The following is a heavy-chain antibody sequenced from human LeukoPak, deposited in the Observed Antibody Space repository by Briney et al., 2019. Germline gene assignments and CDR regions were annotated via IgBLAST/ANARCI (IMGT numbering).Heavy chain of an antibody. CDR3: ARAPGAAGLRFYPTEFDP. CDR1: GFAFSSYW. CDR2: IKQDGSEK. Sequence: GGSLRLSCAASGFAFSSYWMSWVRQAPGKGLEWVANIKQDGSEKYYVDSVKGRFTISRDNAKNSLYLQMNSLRAEDTAVYYCARAPGAAGLRFYPTEFDPWGQGTLVTVSS. V-gene: IGHV3-7*01. D-gene: IGHD6-13*01. J-gene: IGHJ5*02.